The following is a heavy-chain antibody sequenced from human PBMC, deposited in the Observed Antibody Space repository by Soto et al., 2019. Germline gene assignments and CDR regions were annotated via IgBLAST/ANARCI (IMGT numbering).Heavy chain of an antibody. V-gene: IGHV1-18*01. D-gene: IGHD3-9*01. CDR2: ISAYNGNT. CDR1: GYTFTSYG. Sequence: QVQLVQSGAEVKKPGASVKVSCKASGYTFTSYGISWVRQAPGQGLEWMGWISAYNGNTNYAQKLQGRVTMTTDTXXSXAXXELRSLRTDDTAVYYCARVGYYDILTGYDAYYFDYWGQGTLVTVSS. J-gene: IGHJ4*02. CDR3: ARVGYYDILTGYDAYYFDY.